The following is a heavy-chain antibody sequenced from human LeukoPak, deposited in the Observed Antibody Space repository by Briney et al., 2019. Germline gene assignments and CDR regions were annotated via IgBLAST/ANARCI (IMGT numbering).Heavy chain of an antibody. Sequence: PGGSLRLSCAASGFTFSSFWMHWVRQAPGKGLVWVPFINTDGSSTTYADSVKGRFTVSRDNAKNTLYLQMSGLRAEDTAVYYCAREWKKTGAFDYWGQGTLVTVSS. D-gene: IGHD1-1*01. CDR2: INTDGSST. V-gene: IGHV3-74*01. CDR1: GFTFSSFW. J-gene: IGHJ4*02. CDR3: AREWKKTGAFDY.